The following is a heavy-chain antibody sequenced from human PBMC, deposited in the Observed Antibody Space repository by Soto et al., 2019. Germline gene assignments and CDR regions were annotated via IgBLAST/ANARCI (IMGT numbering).Heavy chain of an antibody. D-gene: IGHD2-15*01. J-gene: IGHJ5*02. CDR1: GYTFTGYY. V-gene: IGHV1-2*02. CDR3: ATLLPSTLLPFDP. CDR2: INPNSGGT. Sequence: ASVKVSCKASGYTFTGYYMHWVRQAPGQGLEWMGWINPNSGGTNYAQKFQGRVTMTRDMSISTSYMELSRLRSDDTAVYYCATLLPSTLLPFDPWGQGTLVTVSS.